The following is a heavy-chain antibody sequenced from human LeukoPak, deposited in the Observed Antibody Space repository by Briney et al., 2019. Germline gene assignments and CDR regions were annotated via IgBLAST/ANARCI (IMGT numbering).Heavy chain of an antibody. CDR1: GGSFSGYY. Sequence: SETLSPTCAVYGGSFSGYYWSWIRQPPGKGLEWIGEINHSGSTNYNPSLKSRVTISVDTSKNQFSLKLSSVTAADTAVYYCARTHYSSSSYDYWGQGTLVTVSS. CDR2: INHSGST. D-gene: IGHD6-6*01. CDR3: ARTHYSSSSYDY. V-gene: IGHV4-34*01. J-gene: IGHJ4*02.